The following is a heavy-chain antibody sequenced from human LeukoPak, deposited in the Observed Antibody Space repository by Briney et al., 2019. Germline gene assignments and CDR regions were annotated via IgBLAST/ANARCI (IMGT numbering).Heavy chain of an antibody. CDR3: ARAPSEVGGYYPEYFRH. Sequence: GRSLRLSCEASGLTFSRYWMHWVRQAPGKGLVWVSRIKSDGKTNYADSVKGRFTISRDNAKNTVSLQMDSLRAEDTGVYYCARAPSEVGGYYPEYFRHWGQGTLVTVSS. V-gene: IGHV3-74*01. CDR1: GLTFSRYW. D-gene: IGHD3-22*01. J-gene: IGHJ1*01. CDR2: IKSDGKT.